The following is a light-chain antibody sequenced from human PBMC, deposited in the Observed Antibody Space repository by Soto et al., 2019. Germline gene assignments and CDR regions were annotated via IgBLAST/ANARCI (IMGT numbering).Light chain of an antibody. V-gene: IGLV6-57*04. CDR1: SGSIASNF. Sequence: NFMLTQPHSVSESPGQTVTISCTRSSGSIASNFVQWYQQRPGSAPTTVIYEDNQRPSGVPDRFSGSIDSSSNSASLTISGLKTEDEADYYCQSYDSSNHVVFGGGTKLTV. CDR3: QSYDSSNHVV. J-gene: IGLJ2*01. CDR2: EDN.